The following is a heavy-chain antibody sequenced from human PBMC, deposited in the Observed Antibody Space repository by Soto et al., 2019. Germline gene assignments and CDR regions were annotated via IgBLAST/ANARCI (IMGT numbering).Heavy chain of an antibody. D-gene: IGHD2-15*01. J-gene: IGHJ4*02. CDR2: ISYDGSNK. CDR1: GFTFSSYG. V-gene: IGHV3-30*18. Sequence: QVQLVESGGGVVQPGRSLRLSCAASGFTFSSYGMHWVRQAPGKGLEWVAVISYDGSNKYYADSVKGRFIISRDNSKNTLYLQMNSLRAEDTAVYYCAKGDGGGNPSFDCWGQGTLVTVSS. CDR3: AKGDGGGNPSFDC.